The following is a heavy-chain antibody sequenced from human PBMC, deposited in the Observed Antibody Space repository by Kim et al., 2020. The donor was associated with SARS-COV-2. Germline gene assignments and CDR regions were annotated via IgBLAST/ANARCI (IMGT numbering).Heavy chain of an antibody. D-gene: IGHD2-8*02. V-gene: IGHV4-39*01. CDR2: IYYTGTT. CDR3: ARHGCTGGVCYFDP. CDR1: GGSISSSDYY. J-gene: IGHJ5*02. Sequence: SETPSLTCTVSGGSISSSDYYWGWIRQPPGKGLEWIGSIYYTGTTYYNPSLKSRVTISVDTSKNQFSLKLSSVTDATVYYCARHGCTGGVCYFDPWGQGTLVTVSS.